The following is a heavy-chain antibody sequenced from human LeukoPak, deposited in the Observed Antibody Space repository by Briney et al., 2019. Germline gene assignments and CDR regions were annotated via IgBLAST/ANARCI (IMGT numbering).Heavy chain of an antibody. D-gene: IGHD3-22*01. CDR2: IWYDGSNK. V-gene: IGHV3-33*01. J-gene: IGHJ4*02. Sequence: GRSLRRSCAASGFTFSSYGMHWVRQAPGKGLEWVAVIWYDGSNKYYADSVKGRFTISRDNSKNTLYLQMNSLRAEDTAVYYCARGAYDSSGYYDYWGQGTLVTVSS. CDR1: GFTFSSYG. CDR3: ARGAYDSSGYYDY.